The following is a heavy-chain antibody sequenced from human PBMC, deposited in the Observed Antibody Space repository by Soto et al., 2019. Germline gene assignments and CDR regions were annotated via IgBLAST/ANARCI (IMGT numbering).Heavy chain of an antibody. CDR1: GGSISSYY. CDR2: IYYSGST. J-gene: IGHJ6*03. Sequence: PSETLSLTCTVSGGSISSYYWSWIRQPPGKGLEWIGYIYYSGSTNYNPSLKSRVTISVDTSKNQFSLKLSSVTAADTAVYYCARVGYSSSGARVGYYYYYYMDVWGKGTTVTAP. V-gene: IGHV4-59*01. D-gene: IGHD6-13*01. CDR3: ARVGYSSSGARVGYYYYYYMDV.